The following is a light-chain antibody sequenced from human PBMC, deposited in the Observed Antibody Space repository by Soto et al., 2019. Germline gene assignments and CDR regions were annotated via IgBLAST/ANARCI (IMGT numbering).Light chain of an antibody. Sequence: QAVVTQEPSLTVSPGGTVTLTCASSTGAVTSGYYPNWFQQKPGQAPRALIYSTSDKYSWTPARFSGSLLGGKAALTLSGVQPEDEAEYYCLLYYGGAQVFGGGTKVTVL. CDR3: LLYYGGAQV. CDR1: TGAVTSGYY. CDR2: STS. J-gene: IGLJ3*02. V-gene: IGLV7-43*01.